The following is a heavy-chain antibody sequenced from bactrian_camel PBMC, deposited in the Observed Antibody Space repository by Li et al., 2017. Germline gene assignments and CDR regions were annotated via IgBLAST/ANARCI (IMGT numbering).Heavy chain of an antibody. CDR2: IDTGDGST. CDR3: AVQLGRSGCYTGTSVVAYNY. D-gene: IGHD6*01. CDR1: EELYMM. J-gene: IGHJ4*01. Sequence: HVQLVESGGGSVQAGGSLLLSCKASEELYMMAWFRQAPGKKREGVAAIDTGDGSTYYLNSVEGRFTISHDNAKNTLYLQMNSLKPEDTAMYYCAVQLGRSGCYTGTSVVAYNYWGRGTQVTVSS. V-gene: IGHV3S54*01.